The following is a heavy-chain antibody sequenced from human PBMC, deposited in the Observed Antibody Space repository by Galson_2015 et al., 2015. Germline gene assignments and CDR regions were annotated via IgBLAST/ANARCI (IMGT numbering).Heavy chain of an antibody. V-gene: IGHV1-69*13. Sequence: SVKVSCKASGGTFSSYAISWVRQAPGQGLEWMGGIIPIFGTANYAQKFQGRVTITADESTSTAYMELSSLRSEDTAVYYCARGGTPPQWLAYYYYYGMDVWGQGTTVTVSS. D-gene: IGHD6-19*01. CDR2: IIPIFGTA. J-gene: IGHJ6*02. CDR3: ARGGTPPQWLAYYYYYGMDV. CDR1: GGTFSSYA.